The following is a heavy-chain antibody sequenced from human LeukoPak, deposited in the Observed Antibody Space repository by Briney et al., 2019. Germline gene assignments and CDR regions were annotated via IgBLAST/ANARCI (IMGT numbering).Heavy chain of an antibody. Sequence: SETLSLTCSISGGSISSYYWSWIRQTPGKGLEWIGHIYYTGNTKFNPSLKGRVAMSVDRSRDQFSLILNSVTTADTGMYYCARTFCSGDGCSSYWFFDFWGRGTRVIVSS. CDR1: GGSISSYY. J-gene: IGHJ2*01. V-gene: IGHV4-59*13. D-gene: IGHD2-15*01. CDR3: ARTFCSGDGCSSYWFFDF. CDR2: IYYTGNT.